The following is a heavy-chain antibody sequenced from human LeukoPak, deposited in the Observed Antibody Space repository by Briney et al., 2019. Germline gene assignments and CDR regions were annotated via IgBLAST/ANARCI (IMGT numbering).Heavy chain of an antibody. J-gene: IGHJ6*03. CDR2: IYSGGST. CDR3: ARGVVWVRGRYYMDV. V-gene: IGHV3-53*01. Sequence: GGSLRLSCAASGFTVSSNYMTWVRQAPGKGLEWVSVIYSGGSTYYADSVKGRFTISRDNSKNTLYLQMNSLRAEDTAVYYCARGVVWVRGRYYMDVWGKGTTVTVSS. D-gene: IGHD3-10*01. CDR1: GFTVSSNY.